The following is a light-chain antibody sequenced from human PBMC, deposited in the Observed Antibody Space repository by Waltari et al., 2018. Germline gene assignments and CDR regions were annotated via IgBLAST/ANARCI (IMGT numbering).Light chain of an antibody. V-gene: IGKV6-21*01. Sequence: EVVLTQSPDFQSVTLKEKVTITCRASQSIGSSVHWYQQKPDQSPNLLITYASQSFSGAPSRFSGSGSGTDFTLTLNGLEAEDAATYYCHQSRTFPITFGQGTRLEIK. CDR1: QSIGSS. CDR2: YAS. J-gene: IGKJ5*01. CDR3: HQSRTFPIT.